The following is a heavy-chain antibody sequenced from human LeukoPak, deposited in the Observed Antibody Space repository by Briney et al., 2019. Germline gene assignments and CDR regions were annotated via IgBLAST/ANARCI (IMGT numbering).Heavy chain of an antibody. D-gene: IGHD2-8*01. CDR3: ATYPLGYCTNGVCPRGAFDI. CDR2: FDPEDGET. V-gene: IGHV1-24*01. Sequence: ASVKVSCKVSGYTLTELSMHWVRQAPGKGLEWMGGFDPEDGETIYAQKFQGRVTMTEDTSTDTVYMELSSLRSEDTAVYYCATYPLGYCTNGVCPRGAFDIWGQGTMVTVSS. J-gene: IGHJ3*02. CDR1: GYTLTELS.